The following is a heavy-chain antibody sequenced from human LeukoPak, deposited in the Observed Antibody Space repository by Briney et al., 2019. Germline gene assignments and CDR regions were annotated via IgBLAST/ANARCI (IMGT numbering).Heavy chain of an antibody. CDR3: ARGRDPRDDAFDI. Sequence: SVKVSCKASGGTFISYAISWVRQAPGQGREWMGGIIPIFGTANYAQKFQGRVTITTDESTSTAYMELSSLRSEDTAVYYCARGRDPRDDAFDIWGQGTMVTVSS. CDR1: GGTFISYA. CDR2: IIPIFGTA. V-gene: IGHV1-69*05. D-gene: IGHD5-24*01. J-gene: IGHJ3*02.